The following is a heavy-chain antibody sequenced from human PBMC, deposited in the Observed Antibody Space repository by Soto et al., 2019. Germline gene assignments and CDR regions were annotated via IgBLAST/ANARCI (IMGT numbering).Heavy chain of an antibody. V-gene: IGHV4-34*01. J-gene: IGHJ4*02. CDR3: ARGTRRTYSSSWFRNFDY. CDR1: GGSFSGYY. D-gene: IGHD6-13*01. CDR2: INHSGST. Sequence: SETLSLTCAVYGGSFSGYYWSWIRQPPGKGLEWIGEINHSGSTNYNPSLKSRVTISVDTSKNQFSLKLSSVTAADTAVYYCARGTRRTYSSSWFRNFDYWGQGTLVTVSS.